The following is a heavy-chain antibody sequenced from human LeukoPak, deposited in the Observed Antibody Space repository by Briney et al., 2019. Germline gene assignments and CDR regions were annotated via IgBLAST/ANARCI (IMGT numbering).Heavy chain of an antibody. Sequence: SQTLSLTCAISGDSVSSNSAPWNWIRQSPSRGLGLLGRTYYRSKWYNGYALSVKSRITINPDTSKNQFSLQLNSVTPEDTAVYYCARDLCSSSSCPNNWIDPWGQGTLVTVSS. CDR2: TYYRSKWYN. V-gene: IGHV6-1*01. J-gene: IGHJ5*02. CDR1: GDSVSSNSAP. CDR3: ARDLCSSSSCPNNWIDP. D-gene: IGHD2-2*01.